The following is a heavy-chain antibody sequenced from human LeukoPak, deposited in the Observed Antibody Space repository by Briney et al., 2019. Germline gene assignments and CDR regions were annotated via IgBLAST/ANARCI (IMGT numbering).Heavy chain of an antibody. V-gene: IGHV4-59*01. CDR3: ARISSSNWYNERGAFDV. CDR2: VYYTGST. J-gene: IGHJ3*01. CDR1: GGSISSYY. Sequence: SETLSLTCTVSGGSISSYYWSWVRQPPGKGLEWIGFVYYTGSTNYSPSLKSRVTISVDTSKNQFFLKLRSVTAADTAVYYCARISSSNWYNERGAFDVWGQGTMVTVSS. D-gene: IGHD6-13*01.